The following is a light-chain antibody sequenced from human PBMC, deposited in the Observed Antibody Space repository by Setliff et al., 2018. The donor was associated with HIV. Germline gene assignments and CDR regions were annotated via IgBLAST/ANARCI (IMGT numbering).Light chain of an antibody. CDR1: SGSIASNY. CDR3: QSCDSNNRVG. CDR2: EDN. Sequence: NFMLTQPHSVSESPGKTVTISCTRSSGSIASNYVQWYQQRPGSSPTTVIYEDNQRPSGVPDRFSGSIDSSSNSASLTIPGLKTEDEADYYCQSCDSNNRVGFGGGTK. J-gene: IGLJ2*01. V-gene: IGLV6-57*01.